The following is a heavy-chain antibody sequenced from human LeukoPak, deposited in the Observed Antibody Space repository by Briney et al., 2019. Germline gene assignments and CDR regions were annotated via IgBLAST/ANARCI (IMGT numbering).Heavy chain of an antibody. Sequence: PGGSLRLSCAASGFTFSSYNMNWVRQAPGKGLEWVSSISSSSSYIYYADSVKGRFTISRDNAKNSLYLQMNSLRAEDTAVYYRARDYDSSGWYIYWGQGTLVTVSS. CDR2: ISSSSSYI. D-gene: IGHD6-19*01. J-gene: IGHJ4*02. CDR1: GFTFSSYN. V-gene: IGHV3-21*01. CDR3: ARDYDSSGWYIY.